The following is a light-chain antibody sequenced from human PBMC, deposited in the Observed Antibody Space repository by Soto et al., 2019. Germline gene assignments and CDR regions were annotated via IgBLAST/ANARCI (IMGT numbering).Light chain of an antibody. CDR2: AAS. V-gene: IGKV1-8*01. J-gene: IGKJ2*01. CDR1: QGISTY. Sequence: AIRMTQSPSSFSASTGDRVTITCRASQGISTYLAWYQQKPGKAPKLLIYAASTLQSGVPSKFSGSGSGTDFTLTISGLQSEDFATYYCQQYYSYPYTFGQVTKLEIK. CDR3: QQYYSYPYT.